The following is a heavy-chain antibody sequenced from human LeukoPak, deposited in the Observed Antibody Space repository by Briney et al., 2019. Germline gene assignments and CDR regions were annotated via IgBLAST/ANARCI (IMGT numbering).Heavy chain of an antibody. V-gene: IGHV3-23*01. CDR1: GFTFCSYA. CDR2: ISGSGGST. D-gene: IGHD1-26*01. Sequence: GGSLRLSCAASGFTFCSYAMSWVRQAPREGLEWVSAISGSGGSTYYADSVEGRFTISRDDSKNTLYLQMHSLRAEDTAVYYCAKDLWGTVFAAPFDYWGQGTLVTVSS. J-gene: IGHJ4*02. CDR3: AKDLWGTVFAAPFDY.